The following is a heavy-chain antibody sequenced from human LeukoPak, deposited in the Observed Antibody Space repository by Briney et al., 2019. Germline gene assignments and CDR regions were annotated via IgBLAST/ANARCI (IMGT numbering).Heavy chain of an antibody. CDR3: ARATRDWYFDL. J-gene: IGHJ2*01. V-gene: IGHV3-30-3*01. CDR2: ISYDGSNK. CDR1: GFTFSSYA. Sequence: GGSLRLSCAASGFTFSSYAMHWVRQAPGKGLEWVAVISYDGSNKYYADSVKGRFTISRDNSKNTLYLQMNSLRAEDTAVYYCARATRDWYFDLWCRGTLVTVSS.